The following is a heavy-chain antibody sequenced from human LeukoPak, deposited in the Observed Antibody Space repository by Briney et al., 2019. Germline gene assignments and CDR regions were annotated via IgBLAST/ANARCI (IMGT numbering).Heavy chain of an antibody. CDR1: GFTFRIYA. CDR3: ANLEGGYSSSWSHY. D-gene: IGHD6-13*01. CDR2: IRGIDGST. Sequence: GGSLRLSCAASGFTFRIYAMNWVRQAPGKGLEWVSSIRGIDGSTYYADSVKGRFTISRDNAKSSLYLQMNSLRAEDTAVYYCANLEGGYSSSWSHYWGQGTLVTVSS. J-gene: IGHJ4*02. V-gene: IGHV3-23*01.